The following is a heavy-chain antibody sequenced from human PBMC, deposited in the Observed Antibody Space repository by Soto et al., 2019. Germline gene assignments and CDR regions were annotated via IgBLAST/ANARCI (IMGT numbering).Heavy chain of an antibody. V-gene: IGHV3-23*01. CDR2: ISGSGGST. D-gene: IGHD2-21*02. CDR3: AKGLCGDCYYYFDY. Sequence: PGGSLRLSCAASGFTFSNYAMSWVRQAPGKGLDWVSTISGSGGSTYYADSVKGRFTISRDNSKNTLYLQMNSLRAEDTAVYYCAKGLCGDCYYYFDYWGQGTLVTVSS. J-gene: IGHJ4*02. CDR1: GFTFSNYA.